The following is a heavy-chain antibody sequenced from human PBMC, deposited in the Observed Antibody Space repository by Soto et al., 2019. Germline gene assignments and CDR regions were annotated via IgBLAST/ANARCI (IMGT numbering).Heavy chain of an antibody. D-gene: IGHD3-10*01. V-gene: IGHV4-34*01. CDR2: INHSGST. CDR1: GGSFSGYY. J-gene: IGHJ4*02. CDR3: ERGISYGSGSYDY. Sequence: PSETLSLTCAVYGGSFSGYYWSWIRQPPGKGLEWIGEINHSGSTNYNPSLKSRVTISVDTSKNQFSLKLSSVTAADKAVYYCERGISYGSGSYDYWGQGTLVTVSS.